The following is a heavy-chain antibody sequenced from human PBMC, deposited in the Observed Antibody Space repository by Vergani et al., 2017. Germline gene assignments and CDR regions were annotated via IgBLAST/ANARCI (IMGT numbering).Heavy chain of an antibody. CDR1: GGSISSSSYY. CDR2: IYYSGST. D-gene: IGHD5-18*01. J-gene: IGHJ6*03. V-gene: IGHV4-39*07. CDR3: AXEVTARWGSYGPYYYDCDYMDV. Sequence: QLQLQESGPGLVKPSETLSLTCTVSGGSISSSSYYWGWTRQPPGKGLEWIGSIYYSGSTYYNPSLKSRVTISVDTSKNQFTLKLSPVTAAGTAVYYCAXEVTARWGSYGPYYYDCDYMDVWGKGTTVTVSS.